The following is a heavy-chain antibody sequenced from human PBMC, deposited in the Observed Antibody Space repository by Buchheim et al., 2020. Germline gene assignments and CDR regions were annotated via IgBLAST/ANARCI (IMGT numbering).Heavy chain of an antibody. CDR1: GGPISSSNW. D-gene: IGHD2-15*01. V-gene: IGHV4-4*02. CDR2: IYHSGST. Sequence: QVQLQESGPGLVKPSGTLSLTCVVSGGPISSSNWWRWVRQPPGKGRVGIGDIYHSGSTNYNPSLKSRVTLSVEQFKNQLSLKLSSVTAADTALYYCTTYCSGGSCYWGAFDYWGQGTL. CDR3: TTYCSGGSCYWGAFDY. J-gene: IGHJ4*02.